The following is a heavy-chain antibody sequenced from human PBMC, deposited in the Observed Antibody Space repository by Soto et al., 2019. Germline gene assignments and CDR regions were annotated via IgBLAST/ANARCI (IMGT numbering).Heavy chain of an antibody. Sequence: GASVKVSCQASGFTFTSYYMHWVRQAPGQGLEWMGIINPSGGTTTYAQNFQDRVTMTRDTSTSTVYMELSSLRSEDTAVYYCAMRSTEGAYYYMDVWGKGTTVTVSS. D-gene: IGHD2-2*01. J-gene: IGHJ6*03. CDR3: AMRSTEGAYYYMDV. CDR1: GFTFTSYY. V-gene: IGHV1-46*03. CDR2: INPSGGTT.